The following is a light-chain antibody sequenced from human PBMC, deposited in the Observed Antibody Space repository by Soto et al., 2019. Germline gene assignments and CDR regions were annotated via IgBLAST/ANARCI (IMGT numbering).Light chain of an antibody. CDR3: QQSYSTPPEWT. J-gene: IGKJ1*01. CDR2: AAS. V-gene: IGKV1-39*01. Sequence: DIRMTPSPSSLSASVGDRVTITCRASQSISSYLNWYQQKPGKAPKPLIYAASSLQSAVPSRYSGSGAGTDFTLTISRLQPEDFATYYFQQSYSTPPEWTFGQGTKVEIK. CDR1: QSISSY.